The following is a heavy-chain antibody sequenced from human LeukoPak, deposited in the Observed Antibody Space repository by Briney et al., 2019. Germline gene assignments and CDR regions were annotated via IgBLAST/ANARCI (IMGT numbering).Heavy chain of an antibody. V-gene: IGHV3-48*01. J-gene: IGHJ4*02. CDR3: ARDDTVTSHFDY. D-gene: IGHD4-11*01. CDR2: ISSSSSNI. Sequence: GGSLRLSCAASGFTFSTYSMNWVRQAPGKGLEWVSYISSSSSNIFYADCVKGRFTISRDNAKNSLYLQMNSLRAEDTAVYYCARDDTVTSHFDYWGQGTLVTVSS. CDR1: GFTFSTYS.